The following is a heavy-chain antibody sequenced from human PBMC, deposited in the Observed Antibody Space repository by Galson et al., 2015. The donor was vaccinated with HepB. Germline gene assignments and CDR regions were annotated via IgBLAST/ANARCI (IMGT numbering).Heavy chain of an antibody. CDR2: IYYSGST. CDR3: ARHIMVVVVPAAIFGKTYNWFDP. J-gene: IGHJ5*02. Sequence: TLSLTCTVSGGSISSSSYYWGWIRQPPGKGLEWIGSIYYSGSTYYNPSLKSRVTISVDTSKNQFSLKLSSVTAADTAVYYCARHIMVVVVPAAIFGKTYNWFDPWGQGTLVTVSS. V-gene: IGHV4-39*01. D-gene: IGHD2-2*01. CDR1: GGSISSSSYY.